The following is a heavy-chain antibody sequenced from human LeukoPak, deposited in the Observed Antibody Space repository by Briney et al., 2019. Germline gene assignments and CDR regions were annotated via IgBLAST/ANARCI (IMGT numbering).Heavy chain of an antibody. Sequence: GGSLRLSCAASGFTFSSYEMNWVRQAPGKGLEWVSYISSSGSTIYYADSVKGRFTISRDNAKNSLYLQMNSLRAEDTAVYYCARVDGDYLRRFDYWGQGTLVTVSS. CDR1: GFTFSSYE. CDR2: ISSSGSTI. V-gene: IGHV3-48*03. D-gene: IGHD4-17*01. CDR3: ARVDGDYLRRFDY. J-gene: IGHJ4*02.